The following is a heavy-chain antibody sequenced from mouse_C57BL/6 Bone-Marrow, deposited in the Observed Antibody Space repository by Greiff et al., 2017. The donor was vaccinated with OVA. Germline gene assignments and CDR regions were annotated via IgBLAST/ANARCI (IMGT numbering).Heavy chain of an antibody. D-gene: IGHD4-1*01. CDR1: GFTFSDYG. J-gene: IGHJ3*01. Sequence: EVKVEESGGGLVKPGGSLKLSCAASGFTFSDYGMHWVRQAPEKGLEWVAYISSGSSTIYYADTVKGRFTISRDNAKNTLFLQMTSLRSEDTAMYYCARSWDWFAYWGQGTLVTVSA. CDR3: ARSWDWFAY. V-gene: IGHV5-17*01. CDR2: ISSGSSTI.